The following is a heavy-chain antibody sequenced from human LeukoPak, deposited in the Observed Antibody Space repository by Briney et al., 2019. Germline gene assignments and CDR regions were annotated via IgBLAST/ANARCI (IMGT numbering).Heavy chain of an antibody. Sequence: AGTLRLSCSASGFTFSSYAMHWVRQGPGKGLEYVSAISSNGGSTYYADSVKGRFTISRDNSKNTLYLQMSSPRAEDTAVYYCVKALARYYFDYWGQGTLVTVSS. CDR3: VKALARYYFDY. CDR2: ISSNGGST. J-gene: IGHJ4*02. CDR1: GFTFSSYA. D-gene: IGHD6-6*01. V-gene: IGHV3-64D*09.